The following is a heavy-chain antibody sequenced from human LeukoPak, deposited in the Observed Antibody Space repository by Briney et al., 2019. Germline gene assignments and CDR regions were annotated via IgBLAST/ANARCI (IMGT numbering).Heavy chain of an antibody. CDR1: GFTFSSYW. CDR3: ARGGRTAAADAYYYYCMDV. V-gene: IGHV3-7*01. J-gene: IGHJ6*02. CDR2: IKQDGSEK. Sequence: PGGSLRLSCAASGFTFSSYWMNWVRQAPGKGLEWVANIKQDGSEKYYEDSVKGRFTISRDNAKNSLYLQMNSLRAEDTAVYYCARGGRTAAADAYYYYCMDVWGQGTTVTVSS. D-gene: IGHD6-13*01.